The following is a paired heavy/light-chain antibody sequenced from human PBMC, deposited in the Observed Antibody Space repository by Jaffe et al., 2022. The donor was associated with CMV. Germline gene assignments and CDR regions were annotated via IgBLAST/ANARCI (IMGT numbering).Light chain of an antibody. CDR1: VLTKQY. V-gene: IGLV3-25*03. Sequence: SYELTQPPSVSVSPGETARITCSGDVLTKQYVHWYQQKPGQAPVVVIYKDSERPSGIPERFSGSRSGTTVTLTISGVQAEDEADYHCQSGDSTSTNEVFGGGTKLTVL. J-gene: IGLJ3*02. CDR2: KDS. CDR3: QSGDSTSTNEV.
Heavy chain of an antibody. CDR1: GDSISSSSYY. Sequence: QLQLQESGPGLVKPSETLSLTCSVSGDSISSSSYYWGWVRQSPGKGLEWIVTIYYSGSAYSNPSLKSRVTTSVDTSKNQFSLRLSSVTAADTAVYYCAELQRFGEFSYFGPWGHGTLVTVSS. CDR3: AELQRFGEFSYFGP. V-gene: IGHV4-39*01. J-gene: IGHJ5*02. D-gene: IGHD3-10*01. CDR2: IYYSGSA.